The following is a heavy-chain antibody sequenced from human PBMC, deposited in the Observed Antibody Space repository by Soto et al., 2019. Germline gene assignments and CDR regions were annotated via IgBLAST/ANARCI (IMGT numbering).Heavy chain of an antibody. J-gene: IGHJ3*02. CDR1: EFTFSGYA. CDR2: ISYSGERT. V-gene: IGHV3-23*01. CDR3: AKVPSGEMGTVFQAFDI. D-gene: IGHD1-26*01. Sequence: PGGSLRLSCVGSEFTFSGYAMSWVRQVPGEGLEWVASISYSGERTYYADSVKGRFTISRDNSRDALYLQMNSLRDKDTAVYYCAKVPSGEMGTVFQAFDIWGQGTMGTVSS.